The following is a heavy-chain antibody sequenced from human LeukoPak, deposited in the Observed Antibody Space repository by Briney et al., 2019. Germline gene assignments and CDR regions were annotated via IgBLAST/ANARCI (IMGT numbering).Heavy chain of an antibody. J-gene: IGHJ3*02. V-gene: IGHV4-4*07. D-gene: IGHD3-3*01. CDR1: GGSISSYY. Sequence: SETLSLTCTVSGGSISSYYWSWIRQPAGKGLEWIGRIYTSGSTNYNPSLKSRVTISVDTSRNQFSLKLTSVTAADTAVYYCARGNYDFWSAQHAFDIWGQGTMVTVSS. CDR2: IYTSGST. CDR3: ARGNYDFWSAQHAFDI.